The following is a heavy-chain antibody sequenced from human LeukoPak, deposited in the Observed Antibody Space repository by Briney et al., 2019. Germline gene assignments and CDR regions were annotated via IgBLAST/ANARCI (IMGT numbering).Heavy chain of an antibody. Sequence: SGPTLVNPTETLTLTCTFSGLSFFTTGVGVGWIRQPPGKALEWLTVIYWDDDKRYSPSLKSRLTITKDTSKNQVVLTMTNVDPVDTATYFCAHRRGPGGPWELRGGAFDTWGQGTMVIVSS. V-gene: IGHV2-5*02. CDR3: AHRRGPGGPWELRGGAFDT. J-gene: IGHJ3*02. CDR1: GLSFFTTGVG. D-gene: IGHD1-26*01. CDR2: IYWDDDK.